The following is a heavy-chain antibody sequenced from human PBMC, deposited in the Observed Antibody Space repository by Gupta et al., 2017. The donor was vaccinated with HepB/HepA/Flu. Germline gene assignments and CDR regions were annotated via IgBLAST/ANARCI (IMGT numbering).Heavy chain of an antibody. J-gene: IGHJ4*02. V-gene: IGHV3-23*01. CDR2: ISGSGGST. CDR3: AKVLDIVGASFNY. D-gene: IGHD1-26*01. CDR1: GFTFSSYA. Sequence: EVQLLESGGGLVQPGGSLRLSCAASGFTFSSYALSWVRQAPGKGLEWVSAISGSGGSTYYADSVKGRFTISRDNSKNTLYLQMNSLRAEDTAVYYCAKVLDIVGASFNYWGQGTLVTVSS.